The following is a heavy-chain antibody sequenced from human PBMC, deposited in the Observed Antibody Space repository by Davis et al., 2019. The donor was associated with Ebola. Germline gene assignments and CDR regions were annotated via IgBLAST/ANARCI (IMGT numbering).Heavy chain of an antibody. CDR3: ARGHPLESGTTDY. J-gene: IGHJ4*02. D-gene: IGHD1-7*01. CDR2: MNPNNGNT. CDR1: GYTFTTYD. Sequence: ASVKVSCKASGYTFTTYDINWVRQATGQGLEWMGWMNPNNGNTGFAQNFQGRVTMTRNTSISTAYMELSSLRSEDTAVYYCARGHPLESGTTDYWGQGTLVTVSS. V-gene: IGHV1-8*01.